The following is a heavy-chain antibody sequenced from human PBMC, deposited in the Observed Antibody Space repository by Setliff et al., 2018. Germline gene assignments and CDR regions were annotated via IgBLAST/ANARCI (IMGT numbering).Heavy chain of an antibody. J-gene: IGHJ3*02. CDR1: GGSISSYY. Sequence: SETLSLTCTVSGGSISSYYWSWIRQPPGKGLEWIGYIYYSGSTNYNPSLKSRVTISVDTSKNQFSLKLSSVTAADTAVYYCARASYYYDSSGYYGAGAFDIWGQGAMVTVSS. V-gene: IGHV4-59*01. CDR2: IYYSGST. D-gene: IGHD3-22*01. CDR3: ARASYYYDSSGYYGAGAFDI.